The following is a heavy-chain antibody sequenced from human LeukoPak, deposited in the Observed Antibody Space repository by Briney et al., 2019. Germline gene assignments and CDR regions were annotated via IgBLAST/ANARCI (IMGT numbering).Heavy chain of an antibody. CDR3: AQVNSGRFDY. J-gene: IGHJ4*02. Sequence: GGSLRLSCAVSGFTFSSYGMSWVRQAPGKGLEWVSGITGSGSRVYYADSVTGRFTISRDNSKNTLYLQMNSLRDEDTAIYYCAQVNSGRFDYWGQGTLVTVSS. CDR1: GFTFSSYG. D-gene: IGHD6-25*01. V-gene: IGHV3-23*01. CDR2: ITGSGSRV.